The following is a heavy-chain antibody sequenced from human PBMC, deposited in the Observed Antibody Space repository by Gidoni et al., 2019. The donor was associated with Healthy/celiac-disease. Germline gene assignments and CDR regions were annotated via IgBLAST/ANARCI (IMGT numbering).Heavy chain of an antibody. CDR3: ARSSPPPFGQLWGY. D-gene: IGHD5-18*01. CDR2: IYYSGST. J-gene: IGHJ4*02. V-gene: IGHV4-39*01. Sequence: QLQLQESGPGLVKPSETLSLTCTVSGGSISSSSYYWGWIRQPPGKGLEWIGSIYYSGSTYYNPSLKSRVTISVDTSKNQFSLKLSSVTAADTAVYYCARSSPPPFGQLWGYWGQGTLVTVSS. CDR1: GGSISSSSYY.